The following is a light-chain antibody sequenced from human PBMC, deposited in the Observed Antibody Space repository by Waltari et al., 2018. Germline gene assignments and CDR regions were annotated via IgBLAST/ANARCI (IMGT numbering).Light chain of an antibody. CDR3: DSYTSTSSLPYV. Sequence: QSALTQPASVSGSPGPPITTPCIGTSRDVGGYKYVPWYQQYPGQAPKLIIYEVTNRPSGVSNRFSGSKSGNTASLTISGLQPEDEAAYFCDSYTSTSSLPYVFGTGTKVTVL. CDR1: SRDVGGYKY. CDR2: EVT. J-gene: IGLJ1*01. V-gene: IGLV2-14*01.